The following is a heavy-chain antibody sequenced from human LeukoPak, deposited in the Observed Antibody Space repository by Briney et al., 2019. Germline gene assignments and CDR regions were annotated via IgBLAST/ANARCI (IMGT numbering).Heavy chain of an antibody. Sequence: GSLRLSFAASGFTFSSYWMSWVRPAPGKGLEWVANIKQDGSEKYYVYSVKGRFTISRDNAKNSLYLQMNSLRAEDSAVYYCARDRGDYAGGMDVWGQGTTVTVSS. CDR1: GFTFSSYW. CDR2: IKQDGSEK. D-gene: IGHD4-17*01. V-gene: IGHV3-7*01. CDR3: ARDRGDYAGGMDV. J-gene: IGHJ6*02.